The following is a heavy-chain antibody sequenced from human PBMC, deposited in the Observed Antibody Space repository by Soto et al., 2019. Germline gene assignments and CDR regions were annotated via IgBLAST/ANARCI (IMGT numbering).Heavy chain of an antibody. D-gene: IGHD1-26*01. V-gene: IGHV4-38-2*01. J-gene: IGHJ4*02. CDR2: IYHSGST. Sequence: SETLSLTCAVSRYSISSGYYWGWIRQPPGKGLEWIGSIYHSGSTYYNPSLKSRVTISLDTSKNQFSLKLSSVTAADTAVYYRARGEWELFDFDYWGQGTLVTVSS. CDR1: RYSISSGYY. CDR3: ARGEWELFDFDY.